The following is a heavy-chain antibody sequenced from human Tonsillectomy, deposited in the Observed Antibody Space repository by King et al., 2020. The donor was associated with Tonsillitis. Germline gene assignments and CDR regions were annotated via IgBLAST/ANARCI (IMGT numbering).Heavy chain of an antibody. CDR2: ISSSSSYI. V-gene: IGHV3-21*01. D-gene: IGHD5-18*01. Sequence: QLVQSGGGLVMPGGSLGLSCAASVFNFSSYRMYWVRQAPGKGREWVSSISSSSSYINYADSVKGRFTISRDNAKNLLYLQMNSLRAEDTAVYYCARGGYSYGPDYWGQGTLVTVSS. CDR3: ARGGYSYGPDY. CDR1: VFNFSSYR. J-gene: IGHJ4*02.